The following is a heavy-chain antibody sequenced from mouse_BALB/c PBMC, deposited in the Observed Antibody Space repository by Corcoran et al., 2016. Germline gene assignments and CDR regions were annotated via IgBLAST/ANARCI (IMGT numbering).Heavy chain of an antibody. Sequence: QIQLVQSGPELKKPGETVRISCKASGYTFTTAGRQWVQKMPGKGLKWIGWINTHSGVPKYAEDFKGRFAFSLETSASTAYLQISNLKNEDTATYFCAGLEATDYWGQGTTLTVSS. J-gene: IGHJ2*01. CDR2: INTHSGVP. D-gene: IGHD3-2*02. CDR3: AGLEATDY. V-gene: IGHV9-4*02. CDR1: GYTFTTAG.